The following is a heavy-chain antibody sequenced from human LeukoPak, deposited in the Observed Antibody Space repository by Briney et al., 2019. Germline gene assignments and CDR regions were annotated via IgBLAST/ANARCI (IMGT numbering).Heavy chain of an antibody. D-gene: IGHD3-22*01. Sequence: SETLPLTCAVSGYSISSGYYWGWIRQPPGKGLEWIGSIYHSGSTYYNPSLKSRVTISVDTSKNQFSLKLSSVTAADTAVYYCARPRYYYDSSGSEYAFDIWGQGTMVTVSS. CDR1: GYSISSGYY. CDR3: ARPRYYYDSSGSEYAFDI. J-gene: IGHJ3*02. V-gene: IGHV4-38-2*01. CDR2: IYHSGST.